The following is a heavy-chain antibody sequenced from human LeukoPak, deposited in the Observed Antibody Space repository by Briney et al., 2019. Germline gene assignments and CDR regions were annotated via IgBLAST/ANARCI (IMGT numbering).Heavy chain of an antibody. Sequence: PGGSLRLSCAASGFTFSSYSMNWVRQAPGKGLEWVSYISSSSSTIYYADSVRGRFTISRDNAKNSLYLQMNSLRDEDTAVYYCARGGYSSGWPTDFDYWGQGTLVTVSS. CDR1: GFTFSSYS. CDR2: ISSSSSTI. V-gene: IGHV3-48*02. J-gene: IGHJ4*02. D-gene: IGHD6-19*01. CDR3: ARGGYSSGWPTDFDY.